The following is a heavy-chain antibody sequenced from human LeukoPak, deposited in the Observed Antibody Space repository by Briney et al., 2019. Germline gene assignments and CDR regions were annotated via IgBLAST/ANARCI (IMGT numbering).Heavy chain of an antibody. CDR1: GFTFSSYG. V-gene: IGHV3-33*01. D-gene: IGHD6-19*01. CDR2: IWYDGSNK. J-gene: IGHJ4*02. Sequence: QSGGSLRLSCAASGFTFSSYGMHWVRQAPGKGLEWVAVIWYDGSNKYYADSVKGRFTISRDNSKNTLYLQMNSLRAEDTAVYYCTTEGEQWLVYFDYWGQGTLVTVSS. CDR3: TTEGEQWLVYFDY.